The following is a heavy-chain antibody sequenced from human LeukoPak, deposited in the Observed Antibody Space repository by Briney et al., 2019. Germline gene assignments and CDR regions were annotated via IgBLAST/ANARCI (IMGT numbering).Heavy chain of an antibody. J-gene: IGHJ5*02. CDR2: IYYSGST. CDR3: ARVTTDSTYHSGWFDP. CDR1: GGSISRDIYY. V-gene: IGHV4-39*01. Sequence: SGPTLVKPSETLSLTCTVSGGSISRDIYYWGWIRQPPGKGLEWIGSIYYSGSTYYNPSLESRLTISVDTSKNQFSLKLNSVTAADTAVYYCARVTTDSTYHSGWFDPWGQGTLVTVSS. D-gene: IGHD3-22*01.